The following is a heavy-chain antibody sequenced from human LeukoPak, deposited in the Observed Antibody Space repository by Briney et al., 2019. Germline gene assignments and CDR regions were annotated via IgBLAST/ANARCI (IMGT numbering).Heavy chain of an antibody. CDR1: GYTFTSYD. Sequence: VKVSCKASGYTFTSYDINWVRQATGQGLEWMGWMNPNSGNTGYAQKFQGRVTITRNTSISTAYMELSSLRSEDTAVYYCARGPAYCGGDCYSYNWFDPWGQGTLVTVSS. D-gene: IGHD2-21*01. J-gene: IGHJ5*02. V-gene: IGHV1-8*03. CDR2: MNPNSGNT. CDR3: ARGPAYCGGDCYSYNWFDP.